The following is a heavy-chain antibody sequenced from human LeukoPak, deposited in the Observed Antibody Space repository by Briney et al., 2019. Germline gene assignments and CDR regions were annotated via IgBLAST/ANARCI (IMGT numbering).Heavy chain of an antibody. V-gene: IGHV3-23*01. D-gene: IGHD6-19*01. J-gene: IGHJ5*02. Sequence: PGGSLRLFCAASGFTFCRYAMLWLRQAPGKGVEWVSAISGSGGSTYYAHSVKGRFTISRDNSKNTLYLQMNSLRAEDTAVCYCAKGRGTYSSGWYNWFDPWGQGTLVTVSS. CDR2: ISGSGGST. CDR3: AKGRGTYSSGWYNWFDP. CDR1: GFTFCRYA.